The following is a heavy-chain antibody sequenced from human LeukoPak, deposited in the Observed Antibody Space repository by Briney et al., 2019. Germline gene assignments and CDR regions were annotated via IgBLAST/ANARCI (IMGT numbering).Heavy chain of an antibody. Sequence: GGSLRLSCAASGFTFSDHYMDWVRQAPGKGLEWVGRARDKANSYTTEYAASVKGRFTVSRDDLKNSLYLQMNSLRAEDTAVYYCAKETLGGNGIYYYYGMDVWGQGTTVTVSS. V-gene: IGHV3-72*01. CDR2: ARDKANSYTT. D-gene: IGHD1-14*01. J-gene: IGHJ6*02. CDR3: AKETLGGNGIYYYYGMDV. CDR1: GFTFSDHY.